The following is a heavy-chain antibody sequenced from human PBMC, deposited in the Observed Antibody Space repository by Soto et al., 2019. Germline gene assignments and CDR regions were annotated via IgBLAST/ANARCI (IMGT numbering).Heavy chain of an antibody. J-gene: IGHJ3*02. D-gene: IGHD5-12*01. CDR1: GYTFTSYG. CDR3: ARVGRVATSAFDI. V-gene: IGHV1-18*01. Sequence: ASVEVSCKASGYTFTSYGISWVRQAPGQGLEWMGWISAYNGNTNYAQTLQGRVTMTTDTSTNTAYMELRSLRSDDTAVYYCARVGRVATSAFDIWGQGTMVTVSS. CDR2: ISAYNGNT.